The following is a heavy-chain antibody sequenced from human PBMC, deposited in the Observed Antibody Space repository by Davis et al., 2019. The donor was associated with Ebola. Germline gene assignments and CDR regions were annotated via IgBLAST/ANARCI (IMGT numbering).Heavy chain of an antibody. V-gene: IGHV1-2*02. CDR1: GYSFTTYA. Sequence: ASVKVSCKASGYSFTTYAINWVRQAPGQGLDWMGWISAYNGNTAYAQKFQGRVTMTRDTSISTAYMELSRLRSDDTAVYYCAREKYCSGGSCYGYYFDYWGQGTLVTVSS. J-gene: IGHJ4*02. D-gene: IGHD2-15*01. CDR3: AREKYCSGGSCYGYYFDY. CDR2: ISAYNGNT.